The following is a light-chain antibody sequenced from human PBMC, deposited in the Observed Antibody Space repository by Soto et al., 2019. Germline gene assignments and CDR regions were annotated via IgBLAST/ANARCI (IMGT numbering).Light chain of an antibody. J-gene: IGLJ2*01. CDR2: EVS. V-gene: IGLV2-14*01. CDR3: SSYTTRGTLV. CDR1: SSDVGSYNY. Sequence: QSALTQPASVSGSPGQSITISCTGTSSDVGSYNYVSWYQQHPGKVPKLIIYEVSNRPSGVSKRFSASKSGNTASLTISGLQAEDEADYYCSSYTTRGTLVFGGGTKVTVL.